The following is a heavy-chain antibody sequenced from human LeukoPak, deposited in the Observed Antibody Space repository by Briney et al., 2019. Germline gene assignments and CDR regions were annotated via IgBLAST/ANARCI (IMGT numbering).Heavy chain of an antibody. CDR1: GFTFDDYA. CDR3: AKGLIQLWFNFDY. D-gene: IGHD5-18*01. Sequence: GGSLRLSCAASGFTFDDYAMHWVRQAPGKGLEWVSGISWNSGSIGYADSVKGRFTISRDNAKNSLYLQMNSLRAEDTALYYCAKGLIQLWFNFDYWGQGTLVTVSS. V-gene: IGHV3-9*01. CDR2: ISWNSGSI. J-gene: IGHJ4*02.